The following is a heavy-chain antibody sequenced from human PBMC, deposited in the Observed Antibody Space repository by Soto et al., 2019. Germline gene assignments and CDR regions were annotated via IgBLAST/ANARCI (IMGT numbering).Heavy chain of an antibody. J-gene: IGHJ5*02. CDR2: IYYSGST. V-gene: IGHV4-30-4*01. CDR3: ARNRGVFGVVISSLNWFDP. D-gene: IGHD3-3*01. CDR1: GGSIGSGDYY. Sequence: SETLTLTCTVSGGSIGSGDYYWSWIRQPPWKGLEWIGYIYYSGSTYYNPSLKSRVTISVDTSKNQFSLKLSSVTAADTAVYYCARNRGVFGVVISSLNWFDPWGQGTLVTVSS.